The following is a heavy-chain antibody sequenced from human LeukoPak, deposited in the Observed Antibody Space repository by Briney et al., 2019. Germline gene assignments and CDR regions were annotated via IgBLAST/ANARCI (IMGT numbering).Heavy chain of an antibody. CDR2: INPNSGGT. CDR3: AREGCSSTSCLYYFDY. V-gene: IGHV1-2*02. D-gene: IGHD2-2*01. CDR1: GYTFTGYY. J-gene: IGHJ4*02. Sequence: ASVKVSCEASGYTFTGYYMHWVRQAPGQGLEWMGWINPNSGGTNYAQKFQGRVTMIRDTSISTAYMELSRLRSDDTAVYYCAREGCSSTSCLYYFDYWGQGTLVTVSS.